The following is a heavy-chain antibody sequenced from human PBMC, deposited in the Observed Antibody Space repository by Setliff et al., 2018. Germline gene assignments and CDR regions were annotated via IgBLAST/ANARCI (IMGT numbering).Heavy chain of an antibody. CDR1: GFTFSSYE. Sequence: GGSLRLSCAASGFTFSSYEMNWVRQAPGKGLEWVSYTSSSGSTIYYAGSVKGRFTISRDNAKNSLYLQMNSLRAEDTAVYYCARGGWRYCGGDCYSRSYYYYGMDVWGQGTTVTVSS. J-gene: IGHJ6*02. CDR2: TSSSGSTI. D-gene: IGHD2-21*02. V-gene: IGHV3-48*03. CDR3: ARGGWRYCGGDCYSRSYYYYGMDV.